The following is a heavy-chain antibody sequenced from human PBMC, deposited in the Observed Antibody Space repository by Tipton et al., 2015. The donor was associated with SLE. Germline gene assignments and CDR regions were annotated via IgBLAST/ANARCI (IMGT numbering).Heavy chain of an antibody. Sequence: TLSLTCAVSGYSISSGYYWGWIRQPPGKGLERIGSIYHSGSTYYNPSLKSRVTISVDTSKNQFSLKLSSVTAADTAVYYCARLGVTMVRGVREDYFDYWGQGTLVTVSS. V-gene: IGHV4-38-2*01. CDR1: GYSISSGYY. D-gene: IGHD3-10*01. CDR2: IYHSGST. J-gene: IGHJ4*02. CDR3: ARLGVTMVRGVREDYFDY.